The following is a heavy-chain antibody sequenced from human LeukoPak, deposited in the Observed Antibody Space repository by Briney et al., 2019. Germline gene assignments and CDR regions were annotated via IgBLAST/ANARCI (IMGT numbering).Heavy chain of an antibody. D-gene: IGHD2-2*01. CDR1: GFTFSGYA. CDR3: AKVRGIYCSSTSCLFDY. J-gene: IGHJ4*02. V-gene: IGHV3-23*01. CDR2: ISGSGGST. Sequence: PGGSLRLSCAASGFTFSGYAMSWVRQAPGKGLEWVSAISGSGGSTYYADSVKGRFTISRDNSKDTLYLQMNSLRAEDTAVYYCAKVRGIYCSSTSCLFDYWGQGTLVTVSS.